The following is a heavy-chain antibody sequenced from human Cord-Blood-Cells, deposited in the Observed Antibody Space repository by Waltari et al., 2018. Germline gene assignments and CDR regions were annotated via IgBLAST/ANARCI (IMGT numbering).Heavy chain of an antibody. Sequence: QVQLVQSGAEVKKPGSSVKVSCKASGGTFSSYAISWVRQAPGQGLEWMGGIIPILGIANDAQKFQGRVTITADESTSTAYMELNSLSSEDTAVYYCARRRGMSRDEYCGGDCYCDSWGQGTLVTVSS. CDR2: IIPILGIA. V-gene: IGHV1-69*04. J-gene: IGHJ4*02. CDR1: GGTFSSYA. D-gene: IGHD2-21*02. CDR3: ARRRGMSRDEYCGGDCYCDS.